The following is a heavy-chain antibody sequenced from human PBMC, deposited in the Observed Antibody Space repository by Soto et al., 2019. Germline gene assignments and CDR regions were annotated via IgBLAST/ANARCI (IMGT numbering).Heavy chain of an antibody. V-gene: IGHV1-69*06. J-gene: IGHJ6*02. Sequence: GASVKVSCKASGGTFSSYAISWVRQAPGQGLEWMGGIIPIFGTANYAQKFQGRVTITADKSTSTAYMELSSLRSEDTAVYYCASIDSSSSGDYYYYGMDVWGQGTTVTVSS. CDR2: IIPIFGTA. D-gene: IGHD6-6*01. CDR3: ASIDSSSSGDYYYYGMDV. CDR1: GGTFSSYA.